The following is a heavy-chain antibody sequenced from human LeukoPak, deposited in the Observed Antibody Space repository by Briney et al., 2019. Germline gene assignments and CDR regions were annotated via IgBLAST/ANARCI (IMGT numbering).Heavy chain of an antibody. J-gene: IGHJ6*03. CDR2: ISSNGGST. D-gene: IGHD3-10*01. V-gene: IGHV3-64*01. CDR3: ARTRSYYYGSVSYMDV. Sequence: VGSLRLSCAASGFTFSSYAMHWVRQAPGKGLEYVSAISSNGGSTYYANSVKGRFTISRDNSKNTLYLQMGSLRAEDMAVYYCARTRSYYYGSVSYMDVWGKGTTVTVSS. CDR1: GFTFSSYA.